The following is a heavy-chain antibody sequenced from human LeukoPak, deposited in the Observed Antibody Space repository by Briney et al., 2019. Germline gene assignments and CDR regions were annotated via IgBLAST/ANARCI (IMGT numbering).Heavy chain of an antibody. J-gene: IGHJ4*02. Sequence: PGGSLRLSCAVSGFTFSSYSMNWVRQAPGKGLEWVSYISSSSSTIYYADSVKGRFTISRDNAKNSLYLQMNSLRAEDTAVYYCAREGDYYDSSGFYDYWGQGTLVTVSS. CDR2: ISSSSSTI. V-gene: IGHV3-48*01. D-gene: IGHD3-22*01. CDR1: GFTFSSYS. CDR3: AREGDYYDSSGFYDY.